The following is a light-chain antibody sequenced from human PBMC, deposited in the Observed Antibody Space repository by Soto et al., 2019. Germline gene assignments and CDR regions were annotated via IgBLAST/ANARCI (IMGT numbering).Light chain of an antibody. Sequence: QSALTQPRSVYGSPGQSVTISCTGTSSDVGGYNYVTWYQQYPGKAPKVMIYDVKTRPSGVPDRFSGSKSGNTASLTISGLQAEDEADYYCCSYAGDYTFVFGPGTKLTVL. V-gene: IGLV2-11*01. CDR3: CSYAGDYTFV. J-gene: IGLJ1*01. CDR2: DVK. CDR1: SSDVGGYNY.